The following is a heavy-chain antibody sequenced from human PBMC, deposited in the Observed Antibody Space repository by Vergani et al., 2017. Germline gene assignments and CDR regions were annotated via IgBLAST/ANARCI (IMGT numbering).Heavy chain of an antibody. Sequence: EVQLLQSGGGLIQPGGSVRLSCAASGFTFSACPMTWVRQAPGKGLAWVPAINARYPSTYYADSVKGRFTISRDNSKNMLYLQMNSLRAEDTAVYYCARLSYDTTPYLQGGYDCWGQGTLVSVSS. CDR2: INARYPST. CDR3: ARLSYDTTPYLQGGYDC. CDR1: GFTFSACP. J-gene: IGHJ4*02. D-gene: IGHD3-22*01. V-gene: IGHV3-23*01.